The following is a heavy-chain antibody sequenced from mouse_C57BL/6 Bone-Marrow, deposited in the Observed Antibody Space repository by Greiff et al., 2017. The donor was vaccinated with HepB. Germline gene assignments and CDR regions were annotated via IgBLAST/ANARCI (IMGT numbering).Heavy chain of an antibody. CDR2: FHPYNDDT. J-gene: IGHJ4*01. V-gene: IGHV1-47*01. Sequence: VQLQQSGAELVKPGASVKMSCKASGYTFTTYPIEWMKQNHGKSLEWIGNFHPYNDDTKYNEKFKGKATLTVEKSSSTVYLELSRLTSDDSAVYYCARKNYYGSSYEGYYAMDYWGQGTSVTVSS. CDR3: ARKNYYGSSYEGYYAMDY. CDR1: GYTFTTYP. D-gene: IGHD1-1*01.